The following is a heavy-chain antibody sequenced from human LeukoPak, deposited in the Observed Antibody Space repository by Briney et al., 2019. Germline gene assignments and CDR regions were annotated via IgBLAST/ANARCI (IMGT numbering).Heavy chain of an antibody. CDR3: ARGANDYVWGSYRWNYPDY. J-gene: IGHJ4*02. CDR2: INHSGST. D-gene: IGHD3-16*02. Sequence: SETLSLTCAVYGVSFSGYYWSWIRQPPGKGLEWIGEINHSGSTNYNPSLKSRVTISLDTSKNQFSLKLRSVTAADTAVYYCARGANDYVWGSYRWNYPDYWGQGTLVTVSS. CDR1: GVSFSGYY. V-gene: IGHV4-34*01.